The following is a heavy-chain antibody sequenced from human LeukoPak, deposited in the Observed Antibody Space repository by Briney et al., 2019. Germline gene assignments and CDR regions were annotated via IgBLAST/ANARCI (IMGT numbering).Heavy chain of an antibody. CDR1: GGSISSYY. CDR2: IYYSGST. V-gene: IGHV4-59*08. J-gene: IGHJ1*01. Sequence: SETLSLTCTVSGGSISSYYWSWIRQPPGKGLGWIGYIYYSGSTNYNPSLKSRVTISVDTSKNQFSLKLSSVTAADTAVYYCADSGYYRPGYFQHWGQGTLVTVSS. D-gene: IGHD3-22*01. CDR3: ADSGYYRPGYFQH.